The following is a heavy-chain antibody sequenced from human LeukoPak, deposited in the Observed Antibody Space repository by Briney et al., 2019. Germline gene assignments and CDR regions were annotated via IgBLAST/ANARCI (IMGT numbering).Heavy chain of an antibody. J-gene: IGHJ6*02. Sequence: PSETLSLTCTVSGGSISSYYWSWIRQPPGKGLEWIGYIYYSGSTYYNPSLKSRVTISVDTSKNQFSLKLSSVTAADTAVYYCARGNSWIRYGMDVWGQGTTVTVSS. CDR2: IYYSGST. CDR3: ARGNSWIRYGMDV. V-gene: IGHV4-59*12. CDR1: GGSISSYY. D-gene: IGHD5-18*01.